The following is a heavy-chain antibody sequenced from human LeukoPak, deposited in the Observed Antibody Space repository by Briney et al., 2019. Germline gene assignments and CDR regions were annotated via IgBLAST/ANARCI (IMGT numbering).Heavy chain of an antibody. J-gene: IGHJ4*02. CDR1: GGSISSSSYY. CDR3: ARHIPYYYGSGSYYREYFDY. CDR2: IYYSGST. D-gene: IGHD3-10*01. V-gene: IGHV4-39*01. Sequence: PSETLSLTCTVSGGSISSSSYYWGWIRQPPGTGLEWIGSIYYSGSTYYNPSLKSRVTISVDTSKNQLSLKLSSVTAADTAVYYCARHIPYYYGSGSYYREYFDYWGQGTLVTVSS.